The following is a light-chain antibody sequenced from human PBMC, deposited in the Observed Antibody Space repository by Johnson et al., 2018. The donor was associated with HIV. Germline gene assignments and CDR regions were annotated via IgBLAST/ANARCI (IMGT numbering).Light chain of an antibody. CDR2: DNN. Sequence: HSVLTQPPSVSAAPGQKVTISCSGSSSNIGNNYVSWYQQFPGTAPKLLIYDNNKRPTGIPTRLAGYKSGTSATLGITGLPTGAEADYYCGTWDSSLSVGFFGTGTKVTVL. CDR1: SSNIGNNY. J-gene: IGLJ1*01. CDR3: GTWDSSLSVGF. V-gene: IGLV1-51*01.